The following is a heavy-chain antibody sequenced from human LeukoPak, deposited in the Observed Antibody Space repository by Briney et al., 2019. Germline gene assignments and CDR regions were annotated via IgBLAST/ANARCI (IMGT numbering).Heavy chain of an antibody. CDR2: MNPNSGNT. Sequence: GASVKVSCKASGYTFTSYDINWVRQATGQGLEWMGWMNPNSGNTGYAQKFQGRVTMTRNTSISTAYMELSSLRSEDTAVYYCASQLWGPDSSGFPFDYWGQGTLVTVSS. V-gene: IGHV1-8*01. D-gene: IGHD3-22*01. CDR3: ASQLWGPDSSGFPFDY. CDR1: GYTFTSYD. J-gene: IGHJ4*02.